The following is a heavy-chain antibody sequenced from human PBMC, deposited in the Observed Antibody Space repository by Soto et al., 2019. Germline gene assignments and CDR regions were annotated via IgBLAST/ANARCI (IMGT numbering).Heavy chain of an antibody. V-gene: IGHV1-2*04. CDR1: GYTFTGYY. CDR2: INPNSGGT. D-gene: IGHD3-22*01. Sequence: SVKVSCKASGYTFTGYYMHWVRQAPGQGLEWMGWINPNSGGTNYAQKFQGWVTMTRDTSISTAYMELSRLRSDDTAVYYCARSRYYDSSGYYSAWGQGTLVTVSS. J-gene: IGHJ5*02. CDR3: ARSRYYDSSGYYSA.